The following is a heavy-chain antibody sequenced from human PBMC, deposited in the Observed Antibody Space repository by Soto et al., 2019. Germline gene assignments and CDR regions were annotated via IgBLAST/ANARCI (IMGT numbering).Heavy chain of an antibody. J-gene: IGHJ4*02. V-gene: IGHV4-39*01. CDR1: GGSISTSSYF. CDR3: ARRNYYDESGYFSRPFDY. D-gene: IGHD3-22*01. Sequence: SETLSLTCTVSGGSISTSSYFWGWIRQPPGKGLEWIGSMYYSGSTYYNPSLESRVTISVHTSKNQFSLRVASVTAADTAVYYCARRNYYDESGYFSRPFDYWGQGTLVTVSS. CDR2: MYYSGST.